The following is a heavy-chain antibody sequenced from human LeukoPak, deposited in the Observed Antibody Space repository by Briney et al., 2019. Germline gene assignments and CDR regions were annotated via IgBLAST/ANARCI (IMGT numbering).Heavy chain of an antibody. CDR3: ARGHLNYDILTGYYP. J-gene: IGHJ5*02. CDR1: GFTFDDYG. CDR2: INWNGGST. Sequence: GGSLRLSCAASGFTFDDYGMSWVRQAPGKGLEWVSGINWNGGSTGYADSVKGRFTISRDNAKNSLYLQMNSLRAEDTAVYYCARGHLNYDILTGYYPWGQGTLVTVSS. D-gene: IGHD3-9*01. V-gene: IGHV3-20*04.